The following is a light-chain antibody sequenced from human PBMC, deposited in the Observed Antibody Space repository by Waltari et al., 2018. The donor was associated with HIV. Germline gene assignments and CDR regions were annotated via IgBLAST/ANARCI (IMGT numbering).Light chain of an antibody. CDR1: QSVSSD. CDR3: QHYTSSPTLT. Sequence: SVLTQSPGTLSWSPGERATFSCRASQSVSSDLAWYHQRPGQAPRLLIYGASTRATGIPDRFSGSGSGTDFTLTINSLEPDDFAVYYCQHYTSSPTLTFGQGTKVEIK. CDR2: GAS. V-gene: IGKV3-20*01. J-gene: IGKJ1*01.